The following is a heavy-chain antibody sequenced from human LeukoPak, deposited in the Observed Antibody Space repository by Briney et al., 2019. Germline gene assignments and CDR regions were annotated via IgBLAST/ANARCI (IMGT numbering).Heavy chain of an antibody. Sequence: GGSLRLSCAASGFTFSSYAMIWVRQAPGKGLEWVSLISDIGTSTYYPDPAKGRFTISRDNSKNTVYLQMNSLRAEDTAVYYCAKGVSGYGSGRPFDYWGQGTLVTVSS. CDR3: AKGVSGYGSGRPFDY. D-gene: IGHD3-10*01. J-gene: IGHJ4*02. V-gene: IGHV3-23*01. CDR1: GFTFSSYA. CDR2: ISDIGTST.